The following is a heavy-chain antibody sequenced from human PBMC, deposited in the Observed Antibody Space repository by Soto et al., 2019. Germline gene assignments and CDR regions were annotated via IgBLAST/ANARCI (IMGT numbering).Heavy chain of an antibody. CDR3: ARTLYGDNVDY. CDR2: MNPNSGNT. V-gene: IGHV1-8*02. D-gene: IGHD4-17*01. CDR1: GGTFSSYT. Sequence: GASVKVSCTASGGTFSSYTISWVRQATGQGLEWMGWMNPNSGNTGYAQKFQGRVTMTRNTSISTAYMELSSLRSEDTAVYYCARTLYGDNVDYWGQGTLVTVSS. J-gene: IGHJ4*02.